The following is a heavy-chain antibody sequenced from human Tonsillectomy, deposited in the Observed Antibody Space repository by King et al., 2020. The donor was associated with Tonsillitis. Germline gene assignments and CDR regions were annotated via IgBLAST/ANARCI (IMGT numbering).Heavy chain of an antibody. CDR1: GYTFTSYG. CDR2: MSAYNGNT. J-gene: IGHJ6*03. V-gene: IGHV1-18*01. CDR3: AREGNWGSLTYYYMDV. D-gene: IGHD7-27*01. Sequence: VQLLESGAEVKKPGASVKVSCKASGYTFTSYGISWVRQAPGQGLEWMVWMSAYNGNTKYSQKLQGRVTMTTDTSTSTAYMELRSLRSDDTAVYYCAREGNWGSLTYYYMDVWGKGTTVTVSS.